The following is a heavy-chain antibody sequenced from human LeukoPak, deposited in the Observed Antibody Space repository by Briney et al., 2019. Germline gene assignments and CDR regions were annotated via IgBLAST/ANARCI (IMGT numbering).Heavy chain of an antibody. CDR2: IYHSGST. V-gene: IGHV4-38-2*01. J-gene: IGHJ4*02. Sequence: SETLSLTCAVPGYSISSGYYWGWIRQPPGKGLEWIGSIYHSGSTYYNPSLKSRGTISVDTSKNQFSLKLSSVTAADTAVYYCASRGGSYPVGYFDYWGQGTLVTVS. D-gene: IGHD1-26*01. CDR3: ASRGGSYPVGYFDY. CDR1: GYSISSGYY.